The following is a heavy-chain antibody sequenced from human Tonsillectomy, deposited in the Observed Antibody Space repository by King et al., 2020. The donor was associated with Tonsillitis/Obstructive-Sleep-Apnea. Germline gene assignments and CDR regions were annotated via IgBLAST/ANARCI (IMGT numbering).Heavy chain of an antibody. Sequence: VQLVESGGGVVQPGGSLRLSCAASGFTFDNYVIHWVRQAPGKGLEWVSLISGDSGSKYYADSVKGRFTISRDNSKNSLYLQMNSLRTADTAFYYCAKAGVYDFLTGQNWLDPGGQETLVTVSS. CDR2: ISGDSGSK. V-gene: IGHV3-43*02. CDR1: GFTFDNYV. J-gene: IGHJ5*02. D-gene: IGHD3-9*01. CDR3: AKAGVYDFLTGQNWLDP.